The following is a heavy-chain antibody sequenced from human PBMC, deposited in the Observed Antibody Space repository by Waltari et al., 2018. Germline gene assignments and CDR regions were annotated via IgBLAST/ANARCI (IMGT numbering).Heavy chain of an antibody. CDR3: ARDLKLWFGELGAFDI. CDR1: GGSISSYY. Sequence: QVQLQESGPGLVKPSETLSLTCTVSGGSISSYYWSWIRQPPGKGLEWIGYIYYSGSTNYNPSLKSRVTISVDTSKNQFSLKLSSVTAADTAVYYCARDLKLWFGELGAFDIWGQGTMVTVSS. D-gene: IGHD3-10*01. J-gene: IGHJ3*02. V-gene: IGHV4-59*01. CDR2: IYYSGST.